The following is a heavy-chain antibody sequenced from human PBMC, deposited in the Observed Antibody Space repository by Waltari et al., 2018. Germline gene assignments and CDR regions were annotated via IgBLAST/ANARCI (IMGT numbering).Heavy chain of an antibody. D-gene: IGHD2-21*01. CDR2: INPNSGGT. CDR3: AREYCGGDCNHGWFDP. J-gene: IGHJ5*02. CDR1: GYTFTGDY. V-gene: IGHV1-2*02. Sequence: QVQLVQSGAEVKKPGASVKISCKASGYTFTGDYMPGVRQAPGQGLEWMGWINPNSGGTNYAQKFQGRVTMTRDTSISTAYMELSRLRSDDTAVYYCAREYCGGDCNHGWFDPWGQGTLVTVSS.